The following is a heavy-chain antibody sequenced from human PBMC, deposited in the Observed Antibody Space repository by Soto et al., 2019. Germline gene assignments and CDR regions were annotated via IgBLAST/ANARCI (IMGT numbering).Heavy chain of an antibody. CDR1: GFTFSSYA. CDR2: ISYDGSNK. D-gene: IGHD2-2*01. V-gene: IGHV3-30-3*01. CDR3: ARGVGIVVVPAASFI. J-gene: IGHJ4*02. Sequence: GGSLRLSCAASGFTFSSYAMHWVRQAPGKGLEWVAVISYDGSNKYYADSVKGRFTISRDNSKNTLYLQMNSLRAEDTAVYYCARGVGIVVVPAASFIWGQGTLVTVSS.